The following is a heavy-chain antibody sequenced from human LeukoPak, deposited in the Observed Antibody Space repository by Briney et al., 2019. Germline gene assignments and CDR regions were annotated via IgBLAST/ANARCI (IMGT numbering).Heavy chain of an antibody. J-gene: IGHJ6*02. CDR1: GGSISGYY. CDR2: IYYSGTV. V-gene: IGHV4-59*01. Sequence: SETLSLTCTVSGGSISGYYWSWIRQPPGKGLEWIGNIYYSGTVNYSPSLKSRVTISVATSNNQFSLNLLFVTAADSAVYYCARGWDTGYGYYGMDVWGQGTTVTVSS. D-gene: IGHD5-18*01. CDR3: ARGWDTGYGYYGMDV.